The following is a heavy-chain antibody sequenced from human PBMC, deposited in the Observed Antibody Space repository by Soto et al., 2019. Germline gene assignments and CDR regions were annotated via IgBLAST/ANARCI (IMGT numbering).Heavy chain of an antibody. D-gene: IGHD6-19*01. CDR1: GFTFSSYA. CDR2: ISGSGGST. V-gene: IGHV3-23*01. CDR3: AKWGSGSGWYDAYYYYGMDV. Sequence: GGSLRLSCAASGFTFSSYAMSWVRQAPGKGLEWVSAISGSGGSTYYADSVKGRFTISRDNSKNTLYLQMNSLRAEDTAVYYCAKWGSGSGWYDAYYYYGMDVWGQGTTVTVSS. J-gene: IGHJ6*02.